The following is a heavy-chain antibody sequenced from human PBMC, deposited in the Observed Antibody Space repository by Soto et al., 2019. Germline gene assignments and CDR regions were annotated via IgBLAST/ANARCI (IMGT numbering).Heavy chain of an antibody. CDR1: GFSFSDYA. Sequence: GGSLRLSCAASGFSFSDYAVHWVRQAPGKGLEWVAVIPYDGYRSYYAGSVKGRYTISRDNSKNTLYLHISGLRAEDTALYYCSRGGVYTYGLLPLDYWGQGTLVTVSS. CDR3: SRGGVYTYGLLPLDY. J-gene: IGHJ4*02. V-gene: IGHV3-30-3*01. CDR2: IPYDGYRS. D-gene: IGHD5-18*01.